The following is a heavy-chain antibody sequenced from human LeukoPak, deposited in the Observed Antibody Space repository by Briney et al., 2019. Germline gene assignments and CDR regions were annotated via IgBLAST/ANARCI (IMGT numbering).Heavy chain of an antibody. Sequence: RGSLRLSCAASGFTFSTYSINWVRQAPGKGLEWVSSISNDGRYIYYADSVKGRFTISRDNAKNSLYLQLHSLRAEDTAVYYCARVWATVTTRAYYFDYWGPGTLVSVPA. D-gene: IGHD4-17*01. CDR1: GFTFSTYS. V-gene: IGHV3-21*01. J-gene: IGHJ4*02. CDR3: ARVWATVTTRAYYFDY. CDR2: ISNDGRYI.